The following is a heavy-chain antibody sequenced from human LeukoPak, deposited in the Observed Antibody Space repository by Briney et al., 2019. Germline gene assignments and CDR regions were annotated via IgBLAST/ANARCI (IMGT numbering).Heavy chain of an antibody. J-gene: IGHJ4*02. Sequence: PGGSLRLSCAASGFTFSSYGMHWVRQAPGKGLEWVAFIRYDGSNKYYADSVKGRFTISRDNSKNTLYLQMNSLRAEDTAVYYCAREFTYYYDSSGYYWPYYFDYWGQGTLVTVSS. CDR3: AREFTYYYDSSGYYWPYYFDY. CDR1: GFTFSSYG. CDR2: IRYDGSNK. D-gene: IGHD3-22*01. V-gene: IGHV3-30*02.